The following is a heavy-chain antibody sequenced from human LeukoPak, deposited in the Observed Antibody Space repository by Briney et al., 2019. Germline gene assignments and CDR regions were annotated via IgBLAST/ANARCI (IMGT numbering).Heavy chain of an antibody. J-gene: IGHJ4*02. CDR3: ARDGTKPAAGLEY. CDR2: VYYSGTT. V-gene: IGHV4-61*01. Sequence: PSETLSLTCTVSGASVSSGSYYWTWIRQPPGKGLEWIGYVYYSGTTNYNPSLKNRVTISIDLSKNQFSLKLSSVTAADTAIYYCARDGTKPAAGLEYWGQGALVTVSS. CDR1: GASVSSGSYY. D-gene: IGHD6-13*01.